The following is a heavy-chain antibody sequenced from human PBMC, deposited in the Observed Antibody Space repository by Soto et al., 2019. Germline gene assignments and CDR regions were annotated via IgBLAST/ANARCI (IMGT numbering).Heavy chain of an antibody. D-gene: IGHD1-1*01. CDR1: TGSVSGSYW. V-gene: IGHV4-4*02. CDR3: AGDLTTDDFDY. Sequence: QVQLQESGPGLVKPSETLSLTCAVSTGSVSGSYWWTWVRQPPGKGLEWIGELYRGGGTSYNPSLKGRLTMSVDESKNQFSLKLNSVSAADTAVYYCAGDLTTDDFDYWGQGTLVTVSS. CDR2: LYRGGGT. J-gene: IGHJ4*02.